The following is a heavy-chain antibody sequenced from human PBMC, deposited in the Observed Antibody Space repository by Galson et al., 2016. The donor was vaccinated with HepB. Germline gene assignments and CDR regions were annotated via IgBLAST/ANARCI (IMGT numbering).Heavy chain of an antibody. CDR2: IGGGGSTNT. V-gene: IGHV3-23*01. CDR3: ARGGNIQAWTFYY. D-gene: IGHD1-1*01. J-gene: IGHJ4*02. Sequence: SCAASGFTFSTYAMNWVRRAPGKGLEWVSTIGGGGSTNTYYADSVKGRFTISRDNSKDTLYLRMSSLGAEDTAVYYCARGGNIQAWTFYYWGQGIVVTVSS. CDR1: GFTFSTYA.